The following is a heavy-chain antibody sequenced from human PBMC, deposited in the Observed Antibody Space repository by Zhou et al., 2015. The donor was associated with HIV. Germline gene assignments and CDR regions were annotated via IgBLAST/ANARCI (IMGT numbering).Heavy chain of an antibody. J-gene: IGHJ4*02. CDR2: IIPIFGTA. D-gene: IGHD3-3*01. CDR3: ARAEWLLGLVR. V-gene: IGHV1-69*06. CDR1: GGTFSTYG. Sequence: LVQSGTEVRKPGSSVKVSCKANGGTFSTYGISWVRQAPGQGLEWMGGIIPIFGTANYAQKFQGRVTITADKSTSTAYMELSSLRSEDTAVYYCARAEWLLGLVRWGQGTLVTVSS.